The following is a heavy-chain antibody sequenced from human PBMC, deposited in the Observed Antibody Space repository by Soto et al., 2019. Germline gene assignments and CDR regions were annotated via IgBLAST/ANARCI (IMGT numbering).Heavy chain of an antibody. CDR3: AKWNGYGDH. J-gene: IGHJ4*02. D-gene: IGHD1-1*01. Sequence: EVQLLESGGGLVQPGGSLRISCAVSGFSFSTYGVTWVRQAPGKGLEWVSGVSGGSGTTHYADSVKGRFTITGDTSKNTVYLQMNSLRVEDTAVYYCAKWNGYGDHWGQGTLVTVYS. CDR2: VSGGSGTT. CDR1: GFSFSTYG. V-gene: IGHV3-23*01.